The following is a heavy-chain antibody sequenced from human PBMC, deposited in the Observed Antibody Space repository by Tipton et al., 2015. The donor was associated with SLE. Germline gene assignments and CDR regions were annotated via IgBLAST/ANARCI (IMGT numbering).Heavy chain of an antibody. D-gene: IGHD1-26*01. V-gene: IGHV4-34*01. CDR3: ARHSRGATSVRTPYFDS. Sequence: LRLSCAVYGGSFSGYYWSWIRQPPGKGLEWIGEINHNGGTNYNPSLKSRVTISVDTSKNQFSLKLSSVTAADTALYYCARHSRGATSVRTPYFDSWGQGTLVTVSS. CDR2: INHNGGT. J-gene: IGHJ4*02. CDR1: GGSFSGYY.